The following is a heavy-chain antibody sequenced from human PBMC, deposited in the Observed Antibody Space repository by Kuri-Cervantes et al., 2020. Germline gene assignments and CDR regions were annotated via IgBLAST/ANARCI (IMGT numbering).Heavy chain of an antibody. Sequence: SETLSHTCTVSGGSISSGSYYWSWIRQPAGKGLEWIGRIYTSGSTNYNPSLKSRVTISVDTSKNQFSLKLSSVTAADTAVYYCARAPFMTNWFDPWGQGTLVTVSS. J-gene: IGHJ5*02. D-gene: IGHD2-21*02. CDR3: ARAPFMTNWFDP. CDR2: IYTSGST. V-gene: IGHV4-61*02. CDR1: GGSISSGSYY.